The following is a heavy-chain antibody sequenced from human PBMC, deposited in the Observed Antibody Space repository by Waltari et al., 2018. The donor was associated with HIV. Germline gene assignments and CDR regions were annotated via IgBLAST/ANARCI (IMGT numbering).Heavy chain of an antibody. J-gene: IGHJ4*02. V-gene: IGHV3-7*04. D-gene: IGHD3-10*01. CDR2: IKQDGREK. Sequence: EVQLVESGGGLVQPGGSLRLSCAASGFTFSSYWMSWVRQAPGKGLEWVANIKQDGREKCYVDSGNGRFTISRDNAENSLYLQMNSLRAEDTAVYYCARGGFYGSGSKVNWGQGTLVTVSS. CDR1: GFTFSSYW. CDR3: ARGGFYGSGSKVN.